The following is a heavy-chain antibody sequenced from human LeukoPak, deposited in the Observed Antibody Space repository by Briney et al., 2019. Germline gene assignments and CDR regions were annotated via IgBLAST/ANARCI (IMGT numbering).Heavy chain of an antibody. Sequence: PSETLSLTCTVSGGSISSSSYYWGWIRQPPGKGLEWIGSIYYSGSTYYNPSLKSRVTISVDTSKNQFSLKVSSVTAADTAVYYCAGVQRLQLEPLDVWGQGTTVTVSS. CDR2: IYYSGST. CDR3: AGVQRLQLEPLDV. J-gene: IGHJ6*02. CDR1: GGSISSSSYY. V-gene: IGHV4-39*07. D-gene: IGHD6-6*01.